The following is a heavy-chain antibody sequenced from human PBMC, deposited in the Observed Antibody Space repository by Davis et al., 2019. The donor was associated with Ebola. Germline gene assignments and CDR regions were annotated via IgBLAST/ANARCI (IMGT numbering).Heavy chain of an antibody. Sequence: GESLKIPCAASGFTFSYYYMSWIRQAPGKGLEWVSYISSSGSIIYYADSVKGRFTISRDNAKNSLYLQMNSLRAEDTAVYYCARDGSSGWYFTFDYWGQGTLVTVSS. CDR1: GFTFSYYY. D-gene: IGHD6-19*01. J-gene: IGHJ4*02. V-gene: IGHV3-11*04. CDR3: ARDGSSGWYFTFDY. CDR2: ISSSGSII.